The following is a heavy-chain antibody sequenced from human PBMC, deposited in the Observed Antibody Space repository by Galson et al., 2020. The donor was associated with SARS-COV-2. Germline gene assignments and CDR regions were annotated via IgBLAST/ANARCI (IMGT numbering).Heavy chain of an antibody. D-gene: IGHD6-19*01. CDR2: KYPGDAYT. CDR3: ARHGASDGWYEGIDY. Sequence: GESLKISCKCSGYSFADYWIGWVRQMPGKGLQWLGGKYPGDAYTIYSPSFQGQVTVSADKSINTAYLQWSSLEASDTAMYYCARHGASDGWYEGIDYWGQGTLVTVSS. CDR1: GYSFADYW. J-gene: IGHJ4*02. V-gene: IGHV5-51*01.